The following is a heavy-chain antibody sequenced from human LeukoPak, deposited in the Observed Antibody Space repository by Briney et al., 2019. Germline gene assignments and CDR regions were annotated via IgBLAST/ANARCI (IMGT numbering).Heavy chain of an antibody. D-gene: IGHD5-18*01. Sequence: PGGSLRLSCAASGFTVRSNYMTWVRQAPGKGLEWVSVMYSGDSTYYDDSVKGRFTISRDNSKTTLDLQMNSLRDEGTGVYYCARADGYSSWFVHWGQGTLVTVSS. J-gene: IGHJ5*02. V-gene: IGHV3-53*01. CDR3: ARADGYSSWFVH. CDR1: GFTVRSNY. CDR2: MYSGDST.